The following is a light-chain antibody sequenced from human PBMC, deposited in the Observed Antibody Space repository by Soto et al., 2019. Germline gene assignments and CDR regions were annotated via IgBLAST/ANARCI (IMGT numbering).Light chain of an antibody. Sequence: EIVMTQSPATLSVSPGERATLSCRASQSVSSNLAWYQQKPGQAPRLLIYGASTRATGITARFSGSGSGTEFTLTIGSLQSEDFAVYYCPQYNNWPWAFGQGTKVEIK. CDR3: PQYNNWPWA. CDR1: QSVSSN. J-gene: IGKJ1*01. V-gene: IGKV3-15*01. CDR2: GAS.